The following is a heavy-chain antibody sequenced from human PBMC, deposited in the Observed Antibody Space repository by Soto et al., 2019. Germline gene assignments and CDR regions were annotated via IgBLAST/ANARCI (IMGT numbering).Heavy chain of an antibody. CDR2: INPKSGGT. Sequence: ASVKVSCKASGYSFTDYHIHWVRQAPGQGLEWLGRINPKSGGTSTAQRFQGWVTMTTDTSISTASMELTRLTSDGTAIYYCARGDSTDCSNGVCSFFYNHDMDVWGQGTTVTVSS. J-gene: IGHJ6*02. V-gene: IGHV1-2*04. CDR3: ARGDSTDCSNGVCSFFYNHDMDV. CDR1: GYSFTDYH. D-gene: IGHD2-8*01.